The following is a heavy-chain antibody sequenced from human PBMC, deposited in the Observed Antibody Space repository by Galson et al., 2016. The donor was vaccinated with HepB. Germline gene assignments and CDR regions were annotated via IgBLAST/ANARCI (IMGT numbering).Heavy chain of an antibody. CDR3: ARAYQYTLDY. J-gene: IGHJ4*02. CDR2: INQDGSEK. CDR1: GLTFSRFW. V-gene: IGHV3-7*04. Sequence: SLRLSCAASGLTFSRFWMTWVRQAPGKGLEWVANINQDGSEKHYLDSVRGRFTISRDNATNSLYLQMNSLRAEDTAVYFCARAYQYTLDYWGQGTLVTVSS. D-gene: IGHD1-1*01.